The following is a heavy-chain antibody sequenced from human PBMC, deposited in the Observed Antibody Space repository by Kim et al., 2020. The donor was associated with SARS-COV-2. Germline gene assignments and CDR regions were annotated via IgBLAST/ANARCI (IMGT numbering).Heavy chain of an antibody. Sequence: GGSLRLSCGAAGFTFSDHGMTWVRQAPGKGLEWVSSVCGGDRGTYYADSVKGRFTTSRDNSKNTLYLQMNSLRAEDTARYYCAKTRSGSCGGQIDFWGQGTLVTVSS. V-gene: IGHV3-23*01. D-gene: IGHD3-10*01. J-gene: IGHJ4*02. CDR1: GFTFSDHG. CDR3: AKTRSGSCGGQIDF. CDR2: VCGGDRGT.